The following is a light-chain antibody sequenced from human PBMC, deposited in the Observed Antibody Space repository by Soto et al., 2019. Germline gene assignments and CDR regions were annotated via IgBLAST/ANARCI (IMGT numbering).Light chain of an antibody. V-gene: IGKV3-11*01. CDR3: QQRHMWPIT. J-gene: IGKJ5*01. Sequence: EVVLTQSPVTLSLSPGERATLSCRASQSFRGLLAWYQQKPGQAPRLLIYDAYNRATGIPPRFSGSGSGTDFPLTNSSLEPEDSAVYYCQQRHMWPITFGQGTRLEIK. CDR2: DAY. CDR1: QSFRGL.